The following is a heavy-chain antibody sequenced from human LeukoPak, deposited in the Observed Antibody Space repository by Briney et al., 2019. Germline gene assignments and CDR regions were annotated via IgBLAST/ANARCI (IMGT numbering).Heavy chain of an antibody. CDR3: AREGLLWFGEFPYYFDY. V-gene: IGHV6-1*01. J-gene: IGHJ4*02. CDR2: TYYRSKWYN. D-gene: IGHD3-10*01. Sequence: SQTLSLTCTISGDSVSSNSAAWHWIRQSPSRGLEWLGRTYYRSKWYNDYAVSVKSRITINPDTSKNQFSLQLNSVTPEDTAVYYCAREGLLWFGEFPYYFDYWGQGTLVTVSS. CDR1: GDSVSSNSAA.